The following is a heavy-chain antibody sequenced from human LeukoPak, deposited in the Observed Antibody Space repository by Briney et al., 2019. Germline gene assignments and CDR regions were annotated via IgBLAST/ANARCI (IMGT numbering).Heavy chain of an antibody. D-gene: IGHD2-2*01. J-gene: IGHJ3*01. Sequence: GGSLRLSCAASGFTFSSYEMNWVRQPPGKGLEWVCNINWNGGSTSYADSLKGRLTISRDNAKSSLYLQMNSLRAEDTAMYFCARRMPGDAFDVWGQGTMVTVSS. CDR1: GFTFSSYE. V-gene: IGHV3-20*04. CDR3: ARRMPGDAFDV. CDR2: INWNGGST.